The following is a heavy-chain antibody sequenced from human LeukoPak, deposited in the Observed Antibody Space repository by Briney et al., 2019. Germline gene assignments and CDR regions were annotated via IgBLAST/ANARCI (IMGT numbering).Heavy chain of an antibody. V-gene: IGHV4-59*01. CDR1: GGSISSYY. CDR3: AKQGTYYYGSGSYYP. D-gene: IGHD3-10*01. Sequence: SETLSLTCTVSGGSISSYYWSWIRQPPGKGLEWIGYIYYSGSTNYNPSLKSRVTISVDTSKNQFSLRLTSLTAADTAVYYCAKQGTYYYGSGSYYPWGQGTLVTVSS. CDR2: IYYSGST. J-gene: IGHJ5*02.